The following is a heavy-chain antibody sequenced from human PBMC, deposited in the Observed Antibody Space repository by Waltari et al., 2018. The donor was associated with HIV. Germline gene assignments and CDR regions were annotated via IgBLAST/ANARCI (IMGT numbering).Heavy chain of an antibody. D-gene: IGHD3-3*01. Sequence: QVQLQESGPGLVKPSQTLSLTCTVSGGSISSGSYSWSWIRQPAGKGLEWIGRIYTSGSTNYNPSLKSRVTISVDTSKNQFSLKLSSVTAADTDVYYCARDVIFGVVRGAFDIWGQGTMVTVSS. J-gene: IGHJ3*02. CDR1: GGSISSGSYS. CDR3: ARDVIFGVVRGAFDI. V-gene: IGHV4-61*02. CDR2: IYTSGST.